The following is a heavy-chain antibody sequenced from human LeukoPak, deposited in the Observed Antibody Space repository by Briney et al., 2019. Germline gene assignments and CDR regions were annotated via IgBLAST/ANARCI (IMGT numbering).Heavy chain of an antibody. D-gene: IGHD3-3*01. J-gene: IGHJ4*02. V-gene: IGHV3-33*01. Sequence: GGSLRLSCAASGFTFSNYDMHWVRQAPGKGLEWVAVIWYDGRNKYYADSVRGRFTISRDNSKSTLYLQMNSLRADDTAVYYCARAPGRDLDYWGQGTLVTVSS. CDR2: IWYDGRNK. CDR1: GFTFSNYD. CDR3: ARAPGRDLDY.